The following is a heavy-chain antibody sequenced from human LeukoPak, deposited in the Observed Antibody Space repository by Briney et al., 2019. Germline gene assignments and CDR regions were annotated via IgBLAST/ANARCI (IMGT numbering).Heavy chain of an antibody. CDR2: VFDSGST. Sequence: SETLSLTCSVSGASFSTNYWSWLRQPPGRGLEWIGYVFDSGSTNYNPSLKSRVTISVDTSTKQFSLGLSSVTAADTAVYYCARLYQQSKWKYYYYYMDVWGKGTAVTVSS. D-gene: IGHD1-1*01. V-gene: IGHV4-59*01. CDR3: ARLYQQSKWKYYYYYMDV. CDR1: GASFSTNY. J-gene: IGHJ6*03.